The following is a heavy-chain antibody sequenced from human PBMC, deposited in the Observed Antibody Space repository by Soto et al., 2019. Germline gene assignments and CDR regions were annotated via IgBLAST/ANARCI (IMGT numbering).Heavy chain of an antibody. D-gene: IGHD3-10*01. CDR2: IYYSGST. Sequence: QVQLQESGPGLVKPSQTLSLTCTVSGGSISSGGYYWSWIRQHPGKGLEWIGYIYYSGSTYYNPSLKSRVTKSVDPSKNRFSLKLGSVTAADTGVYYCARDGALGYYYGSGSYSLGSDVWGTGTTVTVSS. J-gene: IGHJ6*04. CDR1: GGSISSGGYY. V-gene: IGHV4-31*03. CDR3: ARDGALGYYYGSGSYSLGSDV.